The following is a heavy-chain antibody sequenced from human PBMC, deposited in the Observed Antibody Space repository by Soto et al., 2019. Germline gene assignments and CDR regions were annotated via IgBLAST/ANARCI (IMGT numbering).Heavy chain of an antibody. CDR3: AREGCSSTSCYLPSNWFDP. CDR1: GFTFSDYY. Sequence: GGSLRLSCAASGFTFSDYYRSWVRQAPGKGLEWVSYISSSGSTIYYADSVKGRFTISRDNAKNSLYLQMNSLRAEDTAVYYYAREGCSSTSCYLPSNWFDPWGQGTLVTVSS. D-gene: IGHD2-2*01. CDR2: ISSSGSTI. J-gene: IGHJ5*02. V-gene: IGHV3-11*01.